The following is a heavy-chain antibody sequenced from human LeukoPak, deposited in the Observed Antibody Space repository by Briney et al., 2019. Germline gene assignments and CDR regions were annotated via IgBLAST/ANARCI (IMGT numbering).Heavy chain of an antibody. CDR2: IYYSGST. V-gene: IGHV4-59*01. CDR3: ARALDYGDYGKDDAFDI. CDR1: GGSISSYY. J-gene: IGHJ3*02. D-gene: IGHD4-17*01. Sequence: KPSETLSLTCTVSGGSISSYYWSWIRQPPGKGLEWIGYIYYSGSTNYNPSLKSRVTISVDTSKNQFSLELSSVTAADTAVYYCARALDYGDYGKDDAFDIWGQGTMVTVSS.